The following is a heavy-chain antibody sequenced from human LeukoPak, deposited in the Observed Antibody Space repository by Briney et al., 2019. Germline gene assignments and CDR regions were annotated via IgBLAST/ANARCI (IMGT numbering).Heavy chain of an antibody. CDR3: ARDGFPGGTVAGTYLNY. Sequence: GRSLRLSCAASGFTFSSYAMHWVRQAPGRGLEWVAVISYDGNNKFYADSVKGRFTISRDNSRNTLSLQMNSLRAEDTAVYYCARDGFPGGTVAGTYLNYWGQGTLVTVSS. D-gene: IGHD6-19*01. V-gene: IGHV3-30-3*01. J-gene: IGHJ4*02. CDR1: GFTFSSYA. CDR2: ISYDGNNK.